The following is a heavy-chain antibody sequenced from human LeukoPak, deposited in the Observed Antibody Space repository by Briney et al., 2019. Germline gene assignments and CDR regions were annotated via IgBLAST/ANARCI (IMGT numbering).Heavy chain of an antibody. Sequence: SETLSLTCTVSGGSISSYYWSWIRQPPGKGLEWIGYIYYSGSTNYNPSLKSRVTISVDTSKNQFSLKLTSVTAADTAVYYCARRGGSGRSFDYWGQGTLVTVSS. J-gene: IGHJ4*02. CDR1: GGSISSYY. CDR3: ARRGGSGRSFDY. CDR2: IYYSGST. V-gene: IGHV4-59*08. D-gene: IGHD3-10*01.